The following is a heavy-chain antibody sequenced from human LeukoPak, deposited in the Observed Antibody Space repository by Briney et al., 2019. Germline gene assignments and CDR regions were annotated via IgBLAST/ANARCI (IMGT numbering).Heavy chain of an antibody. CDR2: ISGSGANT. V-gene: IGHV3-23*01. CDR3: AKLGTGGYSSVWADY. Sequence: PGGSLTLSCAASAFTFRSLGMTWVRQAPGKGVEWVSAISGSGANTYYADSAKGRFTISRDNSKNTLYLQINSLRADDTALYYCAKLGTGGYSSVWADYWGQGTLVIVSS. J-gene: IGHJ4*02. CDR1: AFTFRSLG. D-gene: IGHD6-19*01.